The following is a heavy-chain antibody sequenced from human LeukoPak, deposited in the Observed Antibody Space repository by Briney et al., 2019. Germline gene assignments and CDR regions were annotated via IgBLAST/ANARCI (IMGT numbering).Heavy chain of an antibody. J-gene: IGHJ4*02. V-gene: IGHV5-51*01. CDR1: GYTFTSYW. CDR2: IYPGDSDT. Sequence: GESLKISCEASGYTFTSYWIGWVRQMPGKGLEWMGIIYPGDSDTTYSPSFGGQVTISVDKSINSAYLQWSGLKASDTAMYYCARMPYSSSQVDYWGQGTLVTVSS. D-gene: IGHD6-13*01. CDR3: ARMPYSSSQVDY.